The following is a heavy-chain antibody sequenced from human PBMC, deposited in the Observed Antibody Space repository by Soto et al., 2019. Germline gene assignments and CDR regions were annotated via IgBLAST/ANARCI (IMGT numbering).Heavy chain of an antibody. Sequence: QVQLVQSGAEVKKPGSSVKVSCKASGGTFSSYAISWVRQAPGQGLEWMGGIIPIFGTANYAQKFQGRVTITAEESKSTAYMELSSLRSEDTAVYYCARDRGYYDILNGYYNGGVWDYWGQGTLVTVSS. D-gene: IGHD3-9*01. J-gene: IGHJ4*02. CDR3: ARDRGYYDILNGYYNGGVWDY. CDR1: GGTFSSYA. V-gene: IGHV1-69*01. CDR2: IIPIFGTA.